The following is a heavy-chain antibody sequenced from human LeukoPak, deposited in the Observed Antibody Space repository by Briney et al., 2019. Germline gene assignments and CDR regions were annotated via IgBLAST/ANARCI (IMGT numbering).Heavy chain of an antibody. J-gene: IGHJ4*02. Sequence: PSETLSLTCTVSGGSISSYYWSWIRPPPGKGLEWIGYISYSGSTNYNPSLKSRVTISIDTSKNQFSLKLSSVTAADTAVYYCARGASGYSYGWGQGTLVAVSS. D-gene: IGHD5-18*01. CDR3: ARGASGYSYG. CDR2: ISYSGST. CDR1: GGSISSYY. V-gene: IGHV4-59*01.